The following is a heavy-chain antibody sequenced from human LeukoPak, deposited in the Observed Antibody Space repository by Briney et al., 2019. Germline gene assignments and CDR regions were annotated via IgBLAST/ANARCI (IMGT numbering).Heavy chain of an antibody. J-gene: IGHJ4*02. CDR2: FTSSSSSI. V-gene: IGHV3-21*01. D-gene: IGHD2/OR15-2a*01. CDR1: GFTFSAYT. Sequence: GGSLRLSCAASGFTFSAYTMSWVRQAPGKGLEWVSSFTSSSSSIYYADSVKGRFPISRDNAKNSLYLQLNSLRAEDTAVYYCARGWGFYYFDSWGQGTLVTVSS. CDR3: ARGWGFYYFDS.